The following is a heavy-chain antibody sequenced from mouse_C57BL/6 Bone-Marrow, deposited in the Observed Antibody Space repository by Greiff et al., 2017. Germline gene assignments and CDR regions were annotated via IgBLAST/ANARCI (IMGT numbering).Heavy chain of an antibody. CDR2: IWRGGST. V-gene: IGHV2-5*01. J-gene: IGHJ4*01. D-gene: IGHD2-2*01. CDR3: STMVTTGPYAMDY. CDR1: GFSLTSYG. Sequence: QVQLQQSGPGLVQPSQSLSITCTVSGFSLTSYGVHWVRQSPGKGLEWLGVIWRGGSTDYNAAFMSRLSITEDNSKSQVFFKMNRLQADDTAIYYCSTMVTTGPYAMDYWGQGTSVTVSS.